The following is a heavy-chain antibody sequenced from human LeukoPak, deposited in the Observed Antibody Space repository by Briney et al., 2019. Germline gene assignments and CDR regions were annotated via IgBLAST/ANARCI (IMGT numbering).Heavy chain of an antibody. CDR2: ISYDGSNK. CDR3: AKDTPQWELRFGFDY. Sequence: GWSLRLSCAASGFTFSSYGMHWVRQAPGKGLEWVAVISYDGSNKYYADSVKGRFTISRDNSKNTLYLQMNSLRAEDTAVYYCAKDTPQWELRFGFDYWGQGTLVTVSS. CDR1: GFTFSSYG. D-gene: IGHD1-26*01. V-gene: IGHV3-30*18. J-gene: IGHJ4*02.